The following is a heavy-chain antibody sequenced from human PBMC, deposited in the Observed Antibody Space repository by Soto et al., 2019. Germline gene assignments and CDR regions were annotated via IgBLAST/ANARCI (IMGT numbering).Heavy chain of an antibody. J-gene: IGHJ6*02. CDR2: ISSSSSYI. CDR3: ARDRSDYYYYGMDV. CDR1: GFTFSSYS. Sequence: EVQLVESGGGLVKPGGSLRLSCAASGFTFSSYSMNWVRQAPGKGLEWVSSISSSSSYIYYADSVKGRFTISRDNAKNSLYLQMNSLRADDTAVYYCARDRSDYYYYGMDVWGQGTTVTVSS. V-gene: IGHV3-21*01.